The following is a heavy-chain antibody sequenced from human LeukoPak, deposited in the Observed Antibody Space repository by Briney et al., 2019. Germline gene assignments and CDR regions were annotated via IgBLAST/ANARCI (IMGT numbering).Heavy chain of an antibody. CDR2: IKQDGSEE. D-gene: IGHD3-22*01. V-gene: IGHV3-7*01. CDR3: ATDYGTSGYDLRDY. J-gene: IGHJ4*02. CDR1: GFIYSTYW. Sequence: GGSLRLSCAASGFIYSTYWMTWVRQAPGKGLEWVANIKQDGSEEHYVDSVKGRFTISRDNAKNSLYLQMNSLRDEDTAVYYYATDYGTSGYDLRDYWGQGTLVTVSS.